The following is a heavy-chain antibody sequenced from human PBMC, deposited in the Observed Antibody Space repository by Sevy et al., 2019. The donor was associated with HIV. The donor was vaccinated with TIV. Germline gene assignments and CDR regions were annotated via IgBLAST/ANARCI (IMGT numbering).Heavy chain of an antibody. Sequence: GGSLRLSCAASGFTFSSYWMSWVRQAPGKGLEWVANIKQDGSEKYYVDSVKGRFTISRDNAKNSLYLQMNSLRAEDTAVYYCAREVTFYYGDHTENNYFDYWGQGTLVTVSS. V-gene: IGHV3-7*01. CDR2: IKQDGSEK. CDR3: AREVTFYYGDHTENNYFDY. D-gene: IGHD4-17*01. J-gene: IGHJ4*02. CDR1: GFTFSSYW.